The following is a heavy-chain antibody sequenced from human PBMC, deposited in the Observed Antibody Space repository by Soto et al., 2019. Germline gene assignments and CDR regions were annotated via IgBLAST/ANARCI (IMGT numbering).Heavy chain of an antibody. J-gene: IGHJ1*01. V-gene: IGHV4-31*03. Sequence: PSETLSLTCTVSGGSISSGGYYWSWIRQHPGKGLEWIGYIYCSGSTYYNPSLKSRVTISVDTSKNQFSLKLSSVTAADTAVYYCASSVPPVYFQHWGQGTLVTVSS. CDR2: IYCSGST. CDR1: GGSISSGGYY. CDR3: ASSVPPVYFQH.